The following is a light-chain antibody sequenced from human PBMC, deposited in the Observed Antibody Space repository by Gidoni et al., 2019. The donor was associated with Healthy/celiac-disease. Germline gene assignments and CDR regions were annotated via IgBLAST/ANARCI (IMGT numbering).Light chain of an antibody. V-gene: IGKV3-11*01. CDR1: QSVSSY. Sequence: IVLTPSPATLSLSPGERATLSCRASQSVSSYLAWYQQKPGQAPRLLIYDASNRAPGIPARFSGSGSGTDFTLTISSLEPEDFAVYYCQQRSNWPPLYTFGQGTKLEIK. J-gene: IGKJ2*01. CDR3: QQRSNWPPLYT. CDR2: DAS.